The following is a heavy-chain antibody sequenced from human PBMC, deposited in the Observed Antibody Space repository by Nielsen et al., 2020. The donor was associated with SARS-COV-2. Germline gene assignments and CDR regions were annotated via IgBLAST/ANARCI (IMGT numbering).Heavy chain of an antibody. CDR1: GFTFSSYS. D-gene: IGHD6-13*01. CDR2: ISGSGGST. Sequence: ESLKISCAASGFTFSSYSMSWVRQAPGKGLEWVSAISGSGGSTYYADSVKGRFTISRDNSKNTLYLQMNSLRAEDTAVYYCASTNSSWYLNWFDPWGQGTLVTVSS. CDR3: ASTNSSWYLNWFDP. V-gene: IGHV3-23*01. J-gene: IGHJ5*02.